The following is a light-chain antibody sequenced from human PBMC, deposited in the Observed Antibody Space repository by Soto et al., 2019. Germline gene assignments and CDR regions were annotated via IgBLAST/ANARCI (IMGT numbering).Light chain of an antibody. CDR2: GNN. Sequence: QSVLTQPPSVSGAPGQRVIVSCTGSSSNIGAGYDVHWYRQLPGTAPKLLIYGNNNRPSGVPDRFSGSKSGTSASLAITGLQAEDEADYYCQSYDSSLSGYVVFGGGTKLTVL. CDR3: QSYDSSLSGYVV. J-gene: IGLJ2*01. V-gene: IGLV1-40*01. CDR1: SSNIGAGYD.